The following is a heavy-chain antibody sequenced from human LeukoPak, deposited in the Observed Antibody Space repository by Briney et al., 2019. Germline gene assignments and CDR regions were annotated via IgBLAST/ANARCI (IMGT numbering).Heavy chain of an antibody. Sequence: GASVKVSCKASGYTFTSYGINWVRQAPGQGLEWMGWISAYTGDTNYEQKLQGKVTMTKDTSTSTAYMELRSLRSDDTAVYYCARSGRFGELLPFDPWGQGTLVTVSS. CDR3: ARSGRFGELLPFDP. D-gene: IGHD3-10*01. CDR2: ISAYTGDT. CDR1: GYTFTSYG. J-gene: IGHJ5*02. V-gene: IGHV1-18*04.